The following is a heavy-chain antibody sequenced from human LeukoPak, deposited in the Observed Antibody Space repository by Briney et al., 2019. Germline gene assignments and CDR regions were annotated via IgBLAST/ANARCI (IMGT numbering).Heavy chain of an antibody. V-gene: IGHV3-53*01. CDR3: ARVAVGAGTDYFDY. CDR1: GFTFDDYG. D-gene: IGHD6-19*01. J-gene: IGHJ4*02. CDR2: IYSGGDT. Sequence: PGGSLRLSCAASGFTFDDYGMSWVRQAPGKGLEWVSVIYSGGDTYYADSVKGRFTISRDNSKNTLYLQMNSLRAEDTAVYYCARVAVGAGTDYFDYWGQGTLVTVSS.